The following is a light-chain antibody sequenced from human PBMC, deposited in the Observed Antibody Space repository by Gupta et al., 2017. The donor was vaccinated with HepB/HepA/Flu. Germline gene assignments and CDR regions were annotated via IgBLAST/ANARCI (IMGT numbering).Light chain of an antibody. V-gene: IGLV2-14*01. CDR3: SSYTSSSTLVV. CDR1: SSDVGGYNY. Sequence: QSALTQPASVSGSPGRPITISCTGTSSDVGGYNYVSWYQQHPGKAPKLMIYDVSNRPSGVSNRFSGSKSGNTASLTISGLQAEDEADYYCSSYTSSSTLVVFGGGTKLTVL. J-gene: IGLJ2*01. CDR2: DVS.